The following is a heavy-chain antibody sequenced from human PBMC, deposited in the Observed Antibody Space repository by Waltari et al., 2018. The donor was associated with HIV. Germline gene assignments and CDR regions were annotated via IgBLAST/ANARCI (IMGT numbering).Heavy chain of an antibody. CDR2: INPNSGGT. CDR1: GYTFTGYY. CDR3: ASSGTMIVVVPDAFDI. V-gene: IGHV1-2*02. Sequence: QVQLVQSGAEVKKPGASVKVSCKASGYTFTGYYMHCVRQAPGQGLEWMGWINPNSGGTNYAQKFQGRVTMTRDTSISTAYMELSRLRSDDTAVYYCASSGTMIVVVPDAFDIWGQGTMVTVSS. D-gene: IGHD3-22*01. J-gene: IGHJ3*02.